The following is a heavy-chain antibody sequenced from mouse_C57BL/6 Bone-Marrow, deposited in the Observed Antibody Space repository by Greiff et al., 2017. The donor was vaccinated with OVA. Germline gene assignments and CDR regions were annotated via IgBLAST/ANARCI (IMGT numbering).Heavy chain of an antibody. J-gene: IGHJ2*01. CDR1: GYTFTSYW. Sequence: QVQLQQPGAELVRPGTSVKLSCKASGYTFTSYWMHWVKQRPGQGLEWIGVIDPSDSYTNYNQKFKGKATLTVDTSSSTAYMQLSSLTSEDSAVYYCARPPYYYGSIYSDYWGQGTTLTVSS. D-gene: IGHD1-1*01. CDR2: IDPSDSYT. CDR3: ARPPYYYGSIYSDY. V-gene: IGHV1-59*01.